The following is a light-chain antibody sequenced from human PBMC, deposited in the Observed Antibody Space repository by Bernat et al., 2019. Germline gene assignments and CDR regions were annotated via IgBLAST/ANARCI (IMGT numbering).Light chain of an antibody. CDR3: QQYHNFLA. CDR1: QSVGSN. Sequence: EIVMTQSPAILSVSPGERATLSCRAGQSVGSNLAWYQQKPGQAPRLLIYGVSIRATGIPARFSGSGSGTEFPLTISSLQSEDFAVYFCQQYHNFLAFGGGTKVEIK. V-gene: IGKV3-15*01. CDR2: GVS. J-gene: IGKJ4*01.